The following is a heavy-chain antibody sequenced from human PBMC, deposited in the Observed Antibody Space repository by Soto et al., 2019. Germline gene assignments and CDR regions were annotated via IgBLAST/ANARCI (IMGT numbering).Heavy chain of an antibody. CDR3: AKAALLGNDGEYFDY. V-gene: IGHV3-30*18. CDR2: ISYDGSNK. J-gene: IGHJ4*02. CDR1: GFTFSSYG. Sequence: GGSLRLSCAASGFTFSSYGMHWVRQAPGKGLEWVAVISYDGSNKYYADSVKGRFTISRDNSKNTLYLQMNSLRAEDTAVYYCAKAALLGNDGEYFDYWGQGTLVTVSS. D-gene: IGHD1-1*01.